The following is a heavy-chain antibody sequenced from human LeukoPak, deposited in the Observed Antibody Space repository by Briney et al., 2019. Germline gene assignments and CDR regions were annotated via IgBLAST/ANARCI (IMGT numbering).Heavy chain of an antibody. CDR3: AKGDDIVVVVAALGY. CDR2: ISGGGGST. D-gene: IGHD2-15*01. V-gene: IGHV3-23*01. Sequence: GGSLRLSCAASGFTFSSYAMSWVRQAPGKGLEWVSAISGGGGSTYYADSVKGRFTISRDNSKNTLYLQMNSLRAEDTAVYYCAKGDDIVVVVAALGYWGQGTLVTVSS. J-gene: IGHJ4*02. CDR1: GFTFSSYA.